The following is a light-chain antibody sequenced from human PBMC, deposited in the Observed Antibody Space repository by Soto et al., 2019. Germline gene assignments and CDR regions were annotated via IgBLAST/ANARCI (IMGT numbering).Light chain of an antibody. V-gene: IGLV2-23*02. J-gene: IGLJ3*02. CDR2: EVN. CDR3: CSSVGSPNWV. Sequence: QSALTQPASVSGSPGQSITISCTGTSSDVGSCNCVSWYQQHPGKAPTLMIYEVNKRPSGVSNRFSGSKSGNTASLTISGLQLADEADYYCCSSVGSPNWVFGGGTNLTVL. CDR1: SSDVGSCNC.